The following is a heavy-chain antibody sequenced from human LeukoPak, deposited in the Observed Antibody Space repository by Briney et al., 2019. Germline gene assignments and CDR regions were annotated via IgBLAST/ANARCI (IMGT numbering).Heavy chain of an antibody. Sequence: GASVKVSCRASGYTFTGYYMHWVRQAPGQGLEWMGWINPNSGGTNYAQKFQGRVTMTRDTSISTAYMELSRLRSDDTAVYYCARGGPLLAGYCSSTSCYDDAFDIWGQGTMVTVSS. V-gene: IGHV1-2*02. D-gene: IGHD2-2*03. CDR2: INPNSGGT. CDR3: ARGGPLLAGYCSSTSCYDDAFDI. CDR1: GYTFTGYY. J-gene: IGHJ3*02.